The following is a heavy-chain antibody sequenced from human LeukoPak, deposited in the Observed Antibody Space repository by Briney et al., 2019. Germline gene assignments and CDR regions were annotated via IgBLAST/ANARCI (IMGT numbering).Heavy chain of an antibody. D-gene: IGHD2/OR15-2a*01. CDR1: GFIIGSYW. CDR3: ARAGYYGDDAFDL. V-gene: IGHV3-7*01. CDR2: IRQDGSEN. Sequence: GGSLRLSCVASGFIIGSYWMSWVRQAAGKGMEWVANIRQDGSENYYVDSVKGRLTISRDNAKHSLYLQMNNLTAADTAIYYCARAGYYGDDAFDLWGQGTRVTVSS. J-gene: IGHJ3*01.